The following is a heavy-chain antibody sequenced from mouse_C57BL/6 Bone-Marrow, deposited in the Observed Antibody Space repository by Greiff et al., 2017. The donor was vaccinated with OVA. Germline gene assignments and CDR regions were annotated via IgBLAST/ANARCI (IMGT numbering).Heavy chain of an antibody. D-gene: IGHD2-3*01. CDR2: IYPRSGNT. CDR1: GYTFTSYG. Sequence: VQLQQSGAELARPGASVKLSCKASGYTFTSYGISWVKQRTGQGLEWIGEIYPRSGNTYYNEKFKGKATLTADKSSSTAYMELRSLTSEDSAVYFCARDDGDYRFAYWGQGTLVTVSA. J-gene: IGHJ3*01. CDR3: ARDDGDYRFAY. V-gene: IGHV1-81*01.